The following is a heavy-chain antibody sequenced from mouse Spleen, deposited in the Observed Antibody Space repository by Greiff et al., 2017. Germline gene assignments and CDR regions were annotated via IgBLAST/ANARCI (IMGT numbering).Heavy chain of an antibody. J-gene: IGHJ4*01. Sequence: VQLQQSGPELVKPGASVKISCKASGYSFTGYYMNWVKQSPEKSLEWIGEINPSTGGTTYNQKFKAKATLTVDKSSSTAYMQLKSLTSEDSAVYYCARDYYSSSPYAMDYWGQGTSVTVSS. CDR3: ARDYYSSSPYAMDY. CDR2: INPSTGGT. CDR1: GYSFTGYY. V-gene: IGHV1-42*01. D-gene: IGHD1-1*01.